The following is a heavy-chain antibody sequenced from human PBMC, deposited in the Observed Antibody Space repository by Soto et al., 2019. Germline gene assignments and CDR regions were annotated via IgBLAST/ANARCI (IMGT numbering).Heavy chain of an antibody. CDR3: EKDRVNQNSVGNLFDI. D-gene: IGHD7-27*01. V-gene: IGHV3-23*01. J-gene: IGHJ3*02. CDR2: IGGSNDDT. Sequence: EVQMLESGGGLVQPGGSLRLSCAASGFTFSMYAMSWVRQAPGKGLEWVSGIGGSNDDTYYADSVKGRFTISRDNSKNCFFLKKNRWSAEDTPVFSCEKDRVNQNSVGNLFDIGGQGTMF. CDR1: GFTFSMYA.